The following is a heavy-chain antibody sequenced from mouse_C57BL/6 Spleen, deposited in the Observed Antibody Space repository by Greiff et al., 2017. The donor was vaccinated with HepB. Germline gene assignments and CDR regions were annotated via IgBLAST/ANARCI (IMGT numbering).Heavy chain of an antibody. D-gene: IGHD2-3*01. V-gene: IGHV1-81*01. CDR1: GYTFTSYG. CDR3: ARKVLLQGDQGMDY. CDR2: IYPRSGNT. Sequence: QVQLQQSGAELARPGASVKLSCKASGYTFTSYGISWVKQRTGQGLEWIGEIYPRSGNTYYNEKFKGKATLTADKSSSTAYMELRSLTSEDSAVYFCARKVLLQGDQGMDYWGQGTSVTVAS. J-gene: IGHJ4*01.